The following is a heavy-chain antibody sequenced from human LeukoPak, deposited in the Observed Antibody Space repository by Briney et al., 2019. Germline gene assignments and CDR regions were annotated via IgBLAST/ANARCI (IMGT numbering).Heavy chain of an antibody. CDR2: ISYDGSNK. CDR1: GFTFSSYA. V-gene: IGHV3-30-3*01. J-gene: IGHJ6*02. Sequence: GGSLRLSCAASGFTFSSYAMHWVRQAPGKGLGWVAVISYDGSNKYYADSVKGRFTISRDNSKNTLYLQMNSLRAEDTAVYCCARVSGYSYGWHCYGMDVWGQGTTVTVSS. CDR3: ARVSGYSYGWHCYGMDV. D-gene: IGHD5-18*01.